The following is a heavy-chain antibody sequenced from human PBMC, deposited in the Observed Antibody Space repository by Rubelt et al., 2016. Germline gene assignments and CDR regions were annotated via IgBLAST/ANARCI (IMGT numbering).Heavy chain of an antibody. V-gene: IGHV4-34*02. Sequence: QVRLQQWGGGLLKASETLSLTCAVYGEPLSNYLWTWVRQSPGKGLEWIGEVSHSGGPNSIPSLEGRLTTSRDTSRNQVSMRLTAVVAADSATYYCVRGPDSLDISGFLHWGQGVPVTVSS. D-gene: IGHD6-19*01. CDR3: VRGPDSLDISGFLH. J-gene: IGHJ4*02. CDR2: VSHSGGP. CDR1: GEPLSNYL.